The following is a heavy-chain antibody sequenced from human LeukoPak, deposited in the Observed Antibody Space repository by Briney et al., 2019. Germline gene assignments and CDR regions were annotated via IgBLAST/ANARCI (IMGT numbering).Heavy chain of an antibody. V-gene: IGHV4-39*01. Sequence: SETLSLTCTVSGGSITSSSYYWGWIRQPPGKGLEWIGSIYYSGSTYYNPSLKSRVTISVDTSKNQFSLKLSSVTAADTAVYYCAGPRAGYYGAYYMDVWGRRTTVTVSS. CDR2: IYYSGST. CDR3: AGPRAGYYGAYYMDV. CDR1: GGSITSSSYY. J-gene: IGHJ6*03. D-gene: IGHD3-10*01.